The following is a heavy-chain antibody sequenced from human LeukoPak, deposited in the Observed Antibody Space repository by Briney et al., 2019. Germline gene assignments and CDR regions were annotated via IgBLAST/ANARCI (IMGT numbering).Heavy chain of an antibody. V-gene: IGHV3-48*03. CDR1: GFTFSSYE. CDR2: ISSSGSSI. CDR3: ARQISRYCSGGSCYSGWESYFDY. Sequence: PGGSLRLSCAASGFTFSSYEMNWVRQAPGKGLEWVSYISSSGSSIHYADSVKGRFTISRDNAKNSLYLQMNSLRAEDTAVYHCARQISRYCSGGSCYSGWESYFDYWGQGTPVTVSS. J-gene: IGHJ4*02. D-gene: IGHD2-15*01.